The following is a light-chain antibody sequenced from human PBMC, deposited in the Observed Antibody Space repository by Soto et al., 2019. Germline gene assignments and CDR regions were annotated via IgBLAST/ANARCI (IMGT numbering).Light chain of an antibody. CDR2: DVT. CDR3: NSYAGSNNYV. V-gene: IGLV2-8*01. J-gene: IGLJ1*01. CDR1: SSDVGGYDY. Sequence: SALTQPPSSSVSPGQSVTISFTGTSSDVGGYDYVSCYQQHPGKAPKLMIYDVTKRPSGVPDRFSGSKSGNTASLTVSGLQAEDEADYYCNSYAGSNNYVFGTGTKVTVL.